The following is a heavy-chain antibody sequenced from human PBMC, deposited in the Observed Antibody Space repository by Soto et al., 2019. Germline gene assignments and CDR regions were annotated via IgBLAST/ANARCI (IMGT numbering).Heavy chain of an antibody. CDR2: IYYTGSE. D-gene: IGHD5-18*01. Sequence: KASETLSLTCSVSGRSITSGDFYWSWIRQPPGKGLEWIGYIYYTGSEYYNPSLQSQFTMSVDTSKNQFSLKVTSVTAADAAVYYCATAIRDTAIVYFDHWGQGLLVTVSS. J-gene: IGHJ4*02. CDR3: ATAIRDTAIVYFDH. V-gene: IGHV4-30-4*01. CDR1: GRSITSGDFY.